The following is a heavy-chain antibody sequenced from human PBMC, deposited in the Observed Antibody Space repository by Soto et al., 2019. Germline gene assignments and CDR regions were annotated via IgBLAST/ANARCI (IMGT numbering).Heavy chain of an antibody. Sequence: SETLSLTCTVSGGSISSSSYYWGWIRQPPGKGLEWIGSIYYSGSTYYNPSLKSRVTISVDTSKNQFSLKLSSVTAADTAVYYCARSRIAVAGTPFSYFDYWGQGTLVTVSS. V-gene: IGHV4-39*01. J-gene: IGHJ4*02. CDR3: ARSRIAVAGTPFSYFDY. D-gene: IGHD6-19*01. CDR1: GGSISSSSYY. CDR2: IYYSGST.